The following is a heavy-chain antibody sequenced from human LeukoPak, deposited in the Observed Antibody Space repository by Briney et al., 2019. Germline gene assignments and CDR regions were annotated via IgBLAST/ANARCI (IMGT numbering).Heavy chain of an antibody. CDR1: GFTFSSYW. D-gene: IGHD3-10*01. Sequence: GGSLRLSCAASGFTFSSYWMHWLRQAPGKGLVWVSRINSDGSYTSYADSVKGRFTISRDNAKNTLYLQMNSLRAEDTAVYYSASSVWFGEFDVDYWGQGTLVTVSS. V-gene: IGHV3-74*01. CDR3: ASSVWFGEFDVDY. CDR2: INSDGSYT. J-gene: IGHJ4*02.